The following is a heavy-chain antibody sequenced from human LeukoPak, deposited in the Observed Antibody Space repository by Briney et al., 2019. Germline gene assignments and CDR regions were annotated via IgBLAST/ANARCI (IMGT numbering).Heavy chain of an antibody. D-gene: IGHD1-14*01. CDR2: TYYRSQFYN. CDR3: ARGTAFDI. J-gene: IGHJ3*02. Sequence: SQTLSLTCALSGDSVSSTNVGWNWIRQSPSSGLEWLGRTYYRSQFYNDYADSVKGRITITPDTSKNQLSLQLSSLTPDDTAVYYCARGTAFDIWGQGTMVTVSS. V-gene: IGHV6-1*01. CDR1: GDSVSSTNVG.